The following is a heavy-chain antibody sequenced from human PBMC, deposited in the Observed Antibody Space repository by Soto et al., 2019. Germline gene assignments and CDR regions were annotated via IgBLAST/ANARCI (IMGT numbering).Heavy chain of an antibody. CDR1: GFTFSNYA. Sequence: PGGSLRLSCAASGFTFSNYAMNWVRQAPGKGLEWVSTISGSGGSPYYADSVKGRFTISRDNSKNTLYLQMNSLRAGDSAIYYCARGAGSATTNDAFDIWGQGTMVTVSS. V-gene: IGHV3-23*01. CDR2: ISGSGGSP. J-gene: IGHJ3*02. CDR3: ARGAGSATTNDAFDI. D-gene: IGHD5-12*01.